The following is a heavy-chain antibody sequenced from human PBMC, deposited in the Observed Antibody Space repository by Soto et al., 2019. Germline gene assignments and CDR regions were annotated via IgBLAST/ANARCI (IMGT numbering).Heavy chain of an antibody. J-gene: IGHJ5*02. CDR3: ARAYGGNPALFDP. CDR1: GFTVSGDY. D-gene: IGHD4-17*01. CDR2: IYTGGST. V-gene: IGHV3-53*01. Sequence: PGGSLRLSCAASGFTVSGDYMSWVRQAPGKGLEWVSVIYTGGSTYYADSVKGRFTFSRDNSKNTLYLQMNSLRAEDTAVYYCARAYGGNPALFDPWGQGTLVTVSS.